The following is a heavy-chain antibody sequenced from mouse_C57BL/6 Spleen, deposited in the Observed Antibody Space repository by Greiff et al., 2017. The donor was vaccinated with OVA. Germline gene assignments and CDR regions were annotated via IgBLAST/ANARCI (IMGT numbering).Heavy chain of an antibody. J-gene: IGHJ3*01. D-gene: IGHD2-4*01. CDR3: ARHEEYYDYDGAWFAY. Sequence: VKLQQSGAELVKPGASVKLSCKASGYTFTEYTIHWVKQRSGQGLEWIGWFYPGSGSIKYNEKFKDKATLTADKSSSTVYMELSRLTSEDSAVYFCARHEEYYDYDGAWFAYWGQGTLVTVSA. CDR1: GYTFTEYT. CDR2: FYPGSGSI. V-gene: IGHV1-62-2*01.